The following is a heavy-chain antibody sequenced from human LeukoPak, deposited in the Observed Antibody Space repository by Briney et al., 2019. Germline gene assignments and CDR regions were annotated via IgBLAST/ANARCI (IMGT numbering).Heavy chain of an antibody. D-gene: IGHD2-8*01. Sequence: GESLKISCKGSGYRFTSYWIGWVRPMPGKGLEWMGIIYPGDSDTRYSPSFQGQVTISAEKSISTVYVQGSSLKASHTGMYYCARQGTNSLAFDMWGQGTMVSVSS. CDR3: ARQGTNSLAFDM. CDR2: IYPGDSDT. V-gene: IGHV5-51*01. CDR1: GYRFTSYW. J-gene: IGHJ3*02.